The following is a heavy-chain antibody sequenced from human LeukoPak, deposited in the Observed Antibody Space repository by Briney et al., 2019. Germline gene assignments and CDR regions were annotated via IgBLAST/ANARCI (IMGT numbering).Heavy chain of an antibody. V-gene: IGHV3-23*01. Sequence: GGSLRLSCAASGFTFSSYAMSWVRQAPGKGLEWVSAISGSGGSTYYADSVKGRFTISRDNSKNTLYLQMNSLRAEDTAVYYCARDRPPRYCSSTSCHRNWFDPWGQGTLVTVSS. CDR2: ISGSGGST. J-gene: IGHJ5*02. CDR3: ARDRPPRYCSSTSCHRNWFDP. D-gene: IGHD2-2*01. CDR1: GFTFSSYA.